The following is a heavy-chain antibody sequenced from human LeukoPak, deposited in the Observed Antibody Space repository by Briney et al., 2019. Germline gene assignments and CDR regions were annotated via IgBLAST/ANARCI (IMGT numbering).Heavy chain of an antibody. CDR3: ARVPGSSSFST. D-gene: IGHD6-13*01. CDR1: GDSISSSSYY. CDR2: IYYSGST. V-gene: IGHV4-39*07. J-gene: IGHJ5*02. Sequence: NPSETLSLTCTVSGDSISSSSYYWGWIRQPPGKGLEWIGSIYYSGSTYYNPSLKSRVTISVDTSKNQFSLKLSSVTAADTAVYYCARVPGSSSFSTWGQGTLVTVSS.